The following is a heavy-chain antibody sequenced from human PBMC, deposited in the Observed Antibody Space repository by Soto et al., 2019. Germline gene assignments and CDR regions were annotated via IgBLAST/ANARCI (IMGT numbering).Heavy chain of an antibody. CDR1: GGSISSGGYY. CDR2: IYYSGST. V-gene: IGHV4-31*03. D-gene: IGHD4-4*01. CDR3: ALGILQYYYAMDG. Sequence: SETLSLTCTVSGGSISSGGYYWSWIRQHPGKGLEWIGYIYYSGSTYYNPSLKSRVTISVDTSKNQFSLKLSSVTAADTAVYYCALGILQYYYAMDGCGQGTPVTVFS. J-gene: IGHJ6*02.